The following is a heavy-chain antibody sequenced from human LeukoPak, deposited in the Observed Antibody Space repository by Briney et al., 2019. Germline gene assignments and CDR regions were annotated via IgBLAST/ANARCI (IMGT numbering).Heavy chain of an antibody. CDR2: ISAYNGNT. Sequence: ASVKVSCKASGYTFTNYGIHWVRQAPGQGLEWMGWISAYNGNTNSAQKLQGRVTMTTDTSTSTAYMELRSLRSDDTAVYYCARAFRGIFGVFEAFDIWGQGTMVTVSS. V-gene: IGHV1-18*01. D-gene: IGHD3-3*01. CDR3: ARAFRGIFGVFEAFDI. J-gene: IGHJ3*02. CDR1: GYTFTNYG.